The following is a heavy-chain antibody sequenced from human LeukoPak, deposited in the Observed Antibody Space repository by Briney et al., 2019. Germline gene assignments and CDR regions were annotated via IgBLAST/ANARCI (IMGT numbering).Heavy chain of an antibody. D-gene: IGHD1-26*01. CDR2: IRSKANSYAT. V-gene: IGHV3-73*01. J-gene: IGHJ4*02. CDR3: ARRSWS. CDR1: GFTFSGSA. Sequence: PGGSLRLSCAASGFTFSGSAMHWVRQASGRGLEWVGRIRSKANSYATAYAASVKGRFTISRDNAKNSLYLQMNSLRAEDTAVYYCARRSWSWGQGTLVTVSS.